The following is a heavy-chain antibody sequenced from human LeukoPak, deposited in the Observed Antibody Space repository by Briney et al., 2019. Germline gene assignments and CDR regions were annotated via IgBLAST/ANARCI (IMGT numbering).Heavy chain of an antibody. CDR3: AREGYCSGGSCYDY. Sequence: SVKVSCKASGGTFSSYAISWVRQAPGQGLEWMGGIIPIFGTADYAQKFQGRVTITTDESTSTAYMELSSLRSEDTAVYYCAREGYCSGGSCYDYWGQGTLVTVSS. CDR1: GGTFSSYA. J-gene: IGHJ4*02. V-gene: IGHV1-69*05. CDR2: IIPIFGTA. D-gene: IGHD2-15*01.